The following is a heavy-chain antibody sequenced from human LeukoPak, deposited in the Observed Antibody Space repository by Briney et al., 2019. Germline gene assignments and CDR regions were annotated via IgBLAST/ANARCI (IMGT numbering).Heavy chain of an antibody. Sequence: GGSLRLSCAASGFRFSSYSMNWVRQAPGKGLEWVSGISGSGGASYYADSVKGRFTISRDDSHNTLYLQMNSLRAEDTAVYFCARGGVDYYGSGTYYLMYYFDYWGQGALVTVSS. CDR2: ISGSGGAS. CDR1: GFRFSSYS. D-gene: IGHD3-10*01. J-gene: IGHJ4*02. CDR3: ARGGVDYYGSGTYYLMYYFDY. V-gene: IGHV3-23*01.